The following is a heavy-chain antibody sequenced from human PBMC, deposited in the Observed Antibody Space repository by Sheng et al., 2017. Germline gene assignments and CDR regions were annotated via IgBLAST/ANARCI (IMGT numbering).Heavy chain of an antibody. CDR2: INHFGTT. CDR3: ARREKVEMPDGYVFHFDS. V-gene: IGHV4-34*01. D-gene: IGHD2-2*03. Sequence: QVLLQQWGAGLLKPSETLSLTCVVSGGSFSGHYWNWVRQAPGKGLEWIAEINHFGTTSYNPSLESRVTISADTSKKQFSLKMTSVTAADTALYYCARREKVEMPDGYVFHFDSWGQGTLVTVSS. CDR1: GGSFSGHY. J-gene: IGHJ5*01.